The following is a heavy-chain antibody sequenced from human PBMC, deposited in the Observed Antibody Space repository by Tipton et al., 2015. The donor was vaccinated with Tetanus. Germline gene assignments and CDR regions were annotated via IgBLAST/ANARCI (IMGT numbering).Heavy chain of an antibody. D-gene: IGHD4-23*01. CDR2: IYYTGNT. CDR1: GASISGYY. CDR3: AGLPVGGGYSAHHYFLH. Sequence: TLSLTCSVSGASISGYYWNWIRQPPGKGLEWIGYIYYTGNTNYNPSLKSRVTISADTTKKQFSLNLRSVTAADTAVYYCAGLPVGGGYSAHHYFLHWGQGTLVTVSS. V-gene: IGHV4-59*01. J-gene: IGHJ4*02.